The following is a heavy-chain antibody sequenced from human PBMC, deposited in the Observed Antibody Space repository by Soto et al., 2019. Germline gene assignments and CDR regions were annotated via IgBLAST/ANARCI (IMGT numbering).Heavy chain of an antibody. CDR1: GFTFSTYD. D-gene: IGHD2-15*01. CDR2: ISGTSPTT. CDR3: ARDRDGDEDFDS. Sequence: LRLSCAAPGFTFSTYDMNWVRQAPGKGLEWISFISGTSPTTSYADSARGRFTISRDDARNSLYLQMNSLRDDDTAVYYCARDRDGDEDFDSWGQGTLVTVSS. J-gene: IGHJ4*02. V-gene: IGHV3-48*02.